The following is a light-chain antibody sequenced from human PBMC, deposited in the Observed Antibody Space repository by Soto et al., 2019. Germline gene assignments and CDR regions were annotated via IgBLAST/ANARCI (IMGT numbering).Light chain of an antibody. Sequence: QSALTQPRSVSGSPGQSVTISCTGTSSDVGGYNYVSWYQQHPGTAPKLMIYDVSKRPSGVPDRFSGSKSGNTASLTISGLQAEDEADYYCCSYAGSSLFGGGTQLTVL. J-gene: IGLJ7*01. CDR2: DVS. CDR1: SSDVGGYNY. CDR3: CSYAGSSL. V-gene: IGLV2-11*01.